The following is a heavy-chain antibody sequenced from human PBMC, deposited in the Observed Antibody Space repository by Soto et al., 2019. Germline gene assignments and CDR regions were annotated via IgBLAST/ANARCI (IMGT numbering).Heavy chain of an antibody. J-gene: IGHJ6*02. CDR3: ATTVTTTTNWVYYYYGMDV. V-gene: IGHV3-53*01. CDR1: GCTVSSNY. Sequence: ESLRSSCAASGCTVSSNYRSWVGQDPGKGLEWVSVIYSGGSTYYADSVKGRFTISRDNSKNTLYLQMNSLRAEDTAVYYCATTVTTTTNWVYYYYGMDVWGQGTTVTVSS. D-gene: IGHD4-4*01. CDR2: IYSGGST.